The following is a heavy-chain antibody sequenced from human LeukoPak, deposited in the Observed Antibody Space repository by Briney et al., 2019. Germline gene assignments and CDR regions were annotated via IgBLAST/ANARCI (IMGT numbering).Heavy chain of an antibody. CDR2: IYTSGST. V-gene: IGHV4-4*07. CDR1: GDSTSSDY. D-gene: IGHD6-19*01. CDR3: ASASGY. Sequence: PSETLSLXCSVSGDSTSSDYWSWIRQPAGKGLESIGRIYTSGSTNYNPSLKSRVTMSVDMSKNQFSLKLSSVPAADTAVYYCASASGYWGQGTLVTVSS. J-gene: IGHJ4*02.